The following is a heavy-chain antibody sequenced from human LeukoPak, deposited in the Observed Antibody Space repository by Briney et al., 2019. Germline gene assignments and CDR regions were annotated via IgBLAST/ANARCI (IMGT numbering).Heavy chain of an antibody. V-gene: IGHV4-39*02. CDR3: AREVPSVGIWRY. Sequence: PSETLSLTCSVSGGSISSNNYYWGWVRQPPGKGLEWIGSIYYTGSTYYNPSLKSRITISVDTSKNQFSLRLTSVTAADTAVYYCAREVPSVGIWRYWGQGTLVTVSS. J-gene: IGHJ4*02. D-gene: IGHD2-15*01. CDR2: IYYTGST. CDR1: GGSISSNNYY.